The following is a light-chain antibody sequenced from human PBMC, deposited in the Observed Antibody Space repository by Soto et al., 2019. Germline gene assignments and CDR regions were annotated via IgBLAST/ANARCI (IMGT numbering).Light chain of an antibody. J-gene: IGKJ2*01. V-gene: IGKV1-5*03. CDR3: QQYNSYSPYT. CDR2: KAS. CDR1: QSISSW. Sequence: DIQMTQSPSTLSASVGDRFTITCRASQSISSWLAWYQQKPGKAPKLLIYKASSLESGVPSRFSGSESGTEFTLTISSLQPDDFATYYCQQYNSYSPYTFGQGTKLEIK.